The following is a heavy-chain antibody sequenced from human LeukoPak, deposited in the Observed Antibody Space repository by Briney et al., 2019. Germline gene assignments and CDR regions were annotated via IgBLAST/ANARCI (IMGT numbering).Heavy chain of an antibody. V-gene: IGHV3-48*01. CDR3: ADTKTFYYETSSYPYYYYYYYMNV. D-gene: IGHD3-22*01. CDR1: GFTFSDYS. J-gene: IGHJ6*03. Sequence: GGSLRLSCAASGFTFSDYSMNWVRQAPGQGLEWISYIASSSATIYYADSVKGRFTVSRDNSKKSLYLQMNSLRVEDSAVYYCADTKTFYYETSSYPYYYYYYYMNVWGRGTTVTVSS. CDR2: IASSSATI.